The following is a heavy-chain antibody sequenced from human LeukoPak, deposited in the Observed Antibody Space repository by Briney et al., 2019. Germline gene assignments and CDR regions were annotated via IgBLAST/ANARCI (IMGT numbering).Heavy chain of an antibody. D-gene: IGHD4-23*01. Sequence: SQTLSLTCAVSGGSISSGGYSWSWIRQPPGKGLEWIGYIYHSGSTYYNPSLKSRVTISVDRSKNQFSLKLSSVTAADTAVYYCARVAGGTVVTPGLFDYWGQGTLVTVSS. J-gene: IGHJ4*02. CDR1: GGSISSGGYS. V-gene: IGHV4-30-2*01. CDR2: IYHSGST. CDR3: ARVAGGTVVTPGLFDY.